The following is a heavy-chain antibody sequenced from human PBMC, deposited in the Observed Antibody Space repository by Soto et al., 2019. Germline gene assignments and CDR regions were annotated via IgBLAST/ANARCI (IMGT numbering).Heavy chain of an antibody. J-gene: IGHJ4*02. CDR3: ARVPIAAAGTFDY. CDR2: INAGNGNT. D-gene: IGHD6-13*01. V-gene: IGHV1-3*01. CDR1: CYTFTSYA. Sequence: ASVQVSFKASCYTFTSYAMHWVRQAPGQRLEWMGWINAGNGNTKYSQKFQGRVTITRDTSASTAYMELSSLRSEDTAVYYCARVPIAAAGTFDYWGQGTLVTVSS.